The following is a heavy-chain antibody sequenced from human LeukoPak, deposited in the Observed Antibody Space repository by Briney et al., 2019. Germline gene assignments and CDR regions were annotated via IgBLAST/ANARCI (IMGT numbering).Heavy chain of an antibody. Sequence: ASETLSLTCTVSGYSITSGYYWGWIRQPPGKGLEWIGNIYHSGSTYYNPSLKSRVTISVDTSKNQFSLKLSSVTAADTAVYYCARDQRGTSCYDYWGPGTLVTVSS. CDR3: ARDQRGTSCYDY. J-gene: IGHJ4*02. V-gene: IGHV4-38-2*02. CDR2: IYHSGST. D-gene: IGHD2-2*01. CDR1: GYSITSGYY.